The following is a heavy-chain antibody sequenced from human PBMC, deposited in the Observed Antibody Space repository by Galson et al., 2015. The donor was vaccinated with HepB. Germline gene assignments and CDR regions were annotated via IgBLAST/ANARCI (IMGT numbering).Heavy chain of an antibody. D-gene: IGHD3-10*01. Sequence: SLRLSCAASGFTFSSYSMNWVRQAPGKGLEWVSYISSSSSTIYYADSVKGRFTISRDNAKNSLYLQMNSLRAEDTAVYYCARDPFLGSGSYYPRYYYGMDVWGQGTTVTVSS. V-gene: IGHV3-48*04. CDR2: ISSSSSTI. J-gene: IGHJ6*02. CDR3: ARDPFLGSGSYYPRYYYGMDV. CDR1: GFTFSSYS.